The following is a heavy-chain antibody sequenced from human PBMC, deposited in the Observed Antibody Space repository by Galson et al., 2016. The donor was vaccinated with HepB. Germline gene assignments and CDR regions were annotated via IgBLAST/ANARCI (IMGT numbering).Heavy chain of an antibody. D-gene: IGHD3-3*01. V-gene: IGHV3-23*01. Sequence: SLRLSCAASGFTFSDYAMTWVRQVPGKGLEWVGFIRGSDGSTDYAGSVKGRFTITRDNAKNTLYLQMNSLRAEDTGVYYCARDFSPQSYDFWSGYYWYNDGMDVWGQGTTVTVSS. CDR3: ARDFSPQSYDFWSGYYWYNDGMDV. CDR1: GFTFSDYA. CDR2: IRGSDGST. J-gene: IGHJ6*02.